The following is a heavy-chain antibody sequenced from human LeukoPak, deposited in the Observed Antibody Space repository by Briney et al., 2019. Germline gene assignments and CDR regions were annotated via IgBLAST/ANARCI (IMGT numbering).Heavy chain of an antibody. J-gene: IGHJ6*02. D-gene: IGHD6-13*01. CDR3: ARAYSSSWPYYYYGMDV. V-gene: IGHV1-46*01. CDR2: INPSGGST. Sequence: ASVKVSCKASGYTFTSYYMHWVRQAPGQGLEWMGIINPSGGSTSYAQKFQGRVTMTRDTSTSTVYMELSSLRSEDTAVYYCARAYSSSWPYYYYGMDVWGQGTTVTVSS. CDR1: GYTFTSYY.